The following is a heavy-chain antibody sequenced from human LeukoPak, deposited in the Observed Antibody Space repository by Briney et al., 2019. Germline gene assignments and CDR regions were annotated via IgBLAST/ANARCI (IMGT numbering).Heavy chain of an antibody. CDR2: IYTSGST. D-gene: IGHD2-2*01. CDR1: GGSISSGSYY. CDR3: ARGVVVPAAHFDY. Sequence: SETLSLTCTVYGGSISSGSYYWSWIRQPAGKGLEWIGRIYTSGSTNYNPSLKSRVTISVDTSKNQFSLKLSSVTAADTAVYYCARGVVVPAAHFDYWGQGTLVTVSS. J-gene: IGHJ4*02. V-gene: IGHV4-61*02.